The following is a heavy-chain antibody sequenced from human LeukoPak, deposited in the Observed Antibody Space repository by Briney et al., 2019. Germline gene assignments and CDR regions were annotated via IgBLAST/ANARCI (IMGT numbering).Heavy chain of an antibody. CDR2: IYRDDTT. V-gene: IGHV3-53*01. Sequence: GGSLRLSCAASGFTFSTNYMSWVRQAPGEGLEWVSVIYRDDTTYYADSVKGRFTISRDNSKNSLYLQMSSLRVEDTAVYYCARDKDWAFDIWGQGTMVTVSS. J-gene: IGHJ3*02. CDR3: ARDKDWAFDI. CDR1: GFTFSTNY. D-gene: IGHD2-21*01.